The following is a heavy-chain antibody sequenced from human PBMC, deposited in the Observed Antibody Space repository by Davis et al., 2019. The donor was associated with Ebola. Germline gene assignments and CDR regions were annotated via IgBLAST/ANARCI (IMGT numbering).Heavy chain of an antibody. CDR2: IYAGDSDT. J-gene: IGHJ4*02. Sequence: GESLKISCKGSGYSFNTYWIAWVRQTPAKGLEWMGIIYAGDSDTRYSPSFEGQVTISVDRSISTAYLQWSSLKASDIAMYYCARQESLYGSSDYWGQGTLVTLSS. CDR3: ARQESLYGSSDY. CDR1: GYSFNTYW. D-gene: IGHD2/OR15-2a*01. V-gene: IGHV5-51*01.